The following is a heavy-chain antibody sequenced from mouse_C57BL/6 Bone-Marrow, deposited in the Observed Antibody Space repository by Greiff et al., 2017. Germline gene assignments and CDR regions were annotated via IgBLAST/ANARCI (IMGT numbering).Heavy chain of an antibody. CDR2: IYPGSGST. CDR3: ERFYDSYAMDD. D-gene: IGHD2-3*01. V-gene: IGHV1-55*01. Sequence: VKLQQPGAELVKPGASVKMSCKASGYTFTSYWITWVKQRPGQGLEWIGDIYPGSGSTNYNEKFKSKATLTVDTSSSTAYMQLSSLTSEDSAVYYCERFYDSYAMDDWGQGTSVTVSS. CDR1: GYTFTSYW. J-gene: IGHJ4*01.